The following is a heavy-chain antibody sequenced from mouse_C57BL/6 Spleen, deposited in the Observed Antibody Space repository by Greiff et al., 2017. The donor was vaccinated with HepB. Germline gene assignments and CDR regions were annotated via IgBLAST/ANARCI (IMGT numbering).Heavy chain of an antibody. V-gene: IGHV5-15*04. CDR1: GFTFSDYG. Sequence: EVMLVESGGGLVQPGGSLKLSCAASGFTFSDYGMAWVRQAPRKGPEWVAFISNLAYSIYYADTVTGRFTISRENAKNTLYLEMSSLRSEDTAMYYCARHPPAYGSSPYAMDYWGQGTSVTVSS. J-gene: IGHJ4*01. CDR2: ISNLAYSI. D-gene: IGHD1-1*01. CDR3: ARHPPAYGSSPYAMDY.